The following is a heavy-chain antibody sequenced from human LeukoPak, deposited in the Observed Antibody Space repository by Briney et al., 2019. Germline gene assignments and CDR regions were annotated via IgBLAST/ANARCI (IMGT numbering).Heavy chain of an antibody. V-gene: IGHV1-18*01. D-gene: IGHD5-12*01. CDR1: GYILTNYG. J-gene: IGHJ4*02. Sequence: ASVKVSCSSSGYILTNYGIYWVRQAPGQGLEWMGWINTYNGETDYAQNFQGRVTMTTDTSTGTAYMDLRSLTSDDTAVYYCARGRLGVSGYKDYLDYWGQGTLVTVSS. CDR2: INTYNGET. CDR3: ARGRLGVSGYKDYLDY.